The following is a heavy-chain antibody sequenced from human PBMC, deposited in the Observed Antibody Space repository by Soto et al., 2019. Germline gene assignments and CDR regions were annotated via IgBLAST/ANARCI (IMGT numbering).Heavy chain of an antibody. CDR3: ARSRGAAAGINWFDP. V-gene: IGHV1-46*03. CDR2: INPNSGIT. Sequence: ASVKVSCKASGYRFTSYYMHWVRQAPGQGLEWMGIINPNSGITNYAQSFQGRVTMTRDTSTSTVYMELSSLKSEDTAVYYCARSRGAAAGINWFDPWG. D-gene: IGHD6-13*01. J-gene: IGHJ5*02. CDR1: GYRFTSYY.